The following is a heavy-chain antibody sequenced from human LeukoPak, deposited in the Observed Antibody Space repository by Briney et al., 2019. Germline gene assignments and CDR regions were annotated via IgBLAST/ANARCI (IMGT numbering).Heavy chain of an antibody. CDR1: GYSFTSYW. J-gene: IGHJ4*02. Sequence: GESLIICCKGSGYSFTSYWIGWVRPMPGKGLGGMGIIYPGDSDTRYSPSFQGQVTISADKSISTAYLQWSSLKASDTAVYYCARGRRFGELSHPTYYFDYWGQGTQVTVSS. V-gene: IGHV5-51*01. CDR3: ARGRRFGELSHPTYYFDY. D-gene: IGHD3-10*01. CDR2: IYPGDSDT.